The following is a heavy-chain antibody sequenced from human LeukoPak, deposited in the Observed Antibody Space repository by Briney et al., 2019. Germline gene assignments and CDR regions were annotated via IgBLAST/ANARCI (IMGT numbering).Heavy chain of an antibody. CDR1: GGSISSYY. CDR2: IYYSGST. CDR3: ARSDSSGYSSGFWYFDL. V-gene: IGHV4-59*01. J-gene: IGHJ2*01. D-gene: IGHD3-22*01. Sequence: PSETLSLTCTVSGGSISSYYWSWIRQPPGKGLEWIGYIYYSGSTNYNPSLKSRVTISVDTSKNQFSLKLSSVTAADTAVYYCARSDSSGYSSGFWYFDLWGRGTLVTVSS.